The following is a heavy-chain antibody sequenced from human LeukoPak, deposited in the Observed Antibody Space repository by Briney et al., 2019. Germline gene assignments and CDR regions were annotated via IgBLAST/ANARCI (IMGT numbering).Heavy chain of an antibody. J-gene: IGHJ4*02. D-gene: IGHD3-3*01. CDR3: AKGTLFGVVTSFDF. V-gene: IGHV3-23*01. CDR2: ISASGSAT. Sequence: GRSLRLSCAASGFTLGSANAMTWVRQAPGKGLEWVSLISASGSATYYADSVRGRFAISRDISKNTLFLQMSSLRTEDTAVYYCAKGTLFGVVTSFDFWGQGTLVTVSS. CDR1: GFTLGSANA.